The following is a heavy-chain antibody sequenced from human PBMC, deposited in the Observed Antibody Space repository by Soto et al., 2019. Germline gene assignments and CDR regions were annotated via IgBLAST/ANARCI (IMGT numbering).Heavy chain of an antibody. V-gene: IGHV3-23*01. D-gene: IGHD3-16*01. CDR2: ISGSGVST. CDR1: GFIFRSTA. CDR3: AAVMGSDYDYVWGSLTFDD. Sequence: EVELLESGGGLSPPGGSLRLSCAASGFIFRSTAMAWVRQAPGKGLEWVSHISGSGVSTYFSDSVKGRFTIPSDNSNNTLYLQMTGLRDEDTVVYFCAAVMGSDYDYVWGSLTFDDWGQGTLVTVSS. J-gene: IGHJ4*02.